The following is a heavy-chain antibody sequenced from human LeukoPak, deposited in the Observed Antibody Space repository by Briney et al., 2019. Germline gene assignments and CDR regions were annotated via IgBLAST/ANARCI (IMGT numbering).Heavy chain of an antibody. J-gene: IGHJ4*02. Sequence: GGSLRLSCAASGFTFSSYAMSWVRQAPGKGLEWVSAISGSGGSTYYADSVKGRFTISRDNSKNTLYLQMNSLRAEDTAVYYCAKDLVAVAGPATCFDYWGQGTLVTVSS. CDR3: AKDLVAVAGPATCFDY. CDR2: ISGSGGST. D-gene: IGHD6-19*01. V-gene: IGHV3-23*01. CDR1: GFTFSSYA.